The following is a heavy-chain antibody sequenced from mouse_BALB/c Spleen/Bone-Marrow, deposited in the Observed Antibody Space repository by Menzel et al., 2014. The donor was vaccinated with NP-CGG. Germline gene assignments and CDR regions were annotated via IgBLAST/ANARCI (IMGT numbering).Heavy chain of an antibody. D-gene: IGHD1-1*02. Sequence: AQRGESGPELVRPGVSVKISCKGSGYTFTDYAMHWVKQSHAKSLGWIGVISTYSGNTNYNQKFKGKATMTVDKASSTAYMELARLTSEDSAIYYCAREVAWFAYWGQGTLVTVSA. CDR1: GYTFTDYA. V-gene: IGHV1-67*01. J-gene: IGHJ3*01. CDR2: ISTYSGNT. CDR3: AREVAWFAY.